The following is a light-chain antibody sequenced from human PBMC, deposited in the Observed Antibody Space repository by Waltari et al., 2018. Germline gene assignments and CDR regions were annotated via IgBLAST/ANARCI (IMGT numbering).Light chain of an antibody. Sequence: EIVLTQSPGTLSLSPGDGATLSCRASQNLSSSHLAWYLQKPGQAPRLLMNWASRRATGIPDRFSGSGSGTDFTLTISRLEPEDFAVFYCHQFGESPDTFGQGTRLEIK. V-gene: IGKV3-20*01. CDR2: WAS. J-gene: IGKJ5*01. CDR3: HQFGESPDT. CDR1: QNLSSSH.